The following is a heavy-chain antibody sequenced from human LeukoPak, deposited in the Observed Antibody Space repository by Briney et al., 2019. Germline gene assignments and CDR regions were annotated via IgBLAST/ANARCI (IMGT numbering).Heavy chain of an antibody. CDR2: IQSNGNEK. D-gene: IGHD2-2*02. CDR1: GFTFSDYA. V-gene: IGHV3-30*02. Sequence: QPGGSLRLSCAVSGFTFSDYAMHWVRQAPGKGLEWVASIQSNGNEKYSSDSLKGRFTISRDNSKDTLYLQMNTVRPEDTAVFYCARGVASWPQGPYHFDYRGKGILITVSS. J-gene: IGHJ4*02. CDR3: ARGVASWPQGPYHFDY.